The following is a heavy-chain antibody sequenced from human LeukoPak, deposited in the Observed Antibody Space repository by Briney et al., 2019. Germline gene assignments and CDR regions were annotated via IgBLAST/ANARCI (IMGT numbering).Heavy chain of an antibody. CDR1: GVSFSSCG. V-gene: IGHV3-33*01. Sequence: GRSLRLSCAASGVSFSSCGMHWVRQAPGKGLEWVAVIWYDGSNKYYADSVKGRFTISRDNSKNTLYLQMNSLRAEDTAVYYCARAQTPRTKNNWFDPWGQGTLVTVSS. CDR3: ARAQTPRTKNNWFDP. J-gene: IGHJ5*02. CDR2: IWYDGSNK.